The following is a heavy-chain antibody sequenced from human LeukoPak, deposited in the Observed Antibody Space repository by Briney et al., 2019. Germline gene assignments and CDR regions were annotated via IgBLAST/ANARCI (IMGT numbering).Heavy chain of an antibody. Sequence: GGSLRLSCAASGFTFSSYAMHWVRQAPGKGLEYVSANSSNGGSTYYANSVKGRFTISRDNSKNTLYLQMGSLRAEDMAVYYCARASIVGADDYWGQGTLVTVSS. CDR3: ARASIVGADDY. D-gene: IGHD1-26*01. CDR2: NSSNGGST. V-gene: IGHV3-64*01. CDR1: GFTFSSYA. J-gene: IGHJ4*02.